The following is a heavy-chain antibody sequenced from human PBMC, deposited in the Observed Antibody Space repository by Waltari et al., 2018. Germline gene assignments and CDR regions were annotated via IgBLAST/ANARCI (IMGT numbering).Heavy chain of an antibody. CDR1: GFTFSSYS. Sequence: EVQLVESGGGLVKPGGSLRLSCAASGFTFSSYSMHWVRQAPGKGLDWVSSISSSSRYISYRDSVKGRLTISRDNAKNSLYLQMNSLRAEDTAVYYCARDRWYSSSWTFDYWGQGTLVTVPS. CDR2: ISSSSRYI. V-gene: IGHV3-21*01. CDR3: ARDRWYSSSWTFDY. J-gene: IGHJ4*02. D-gene: IGHD6-13*01.